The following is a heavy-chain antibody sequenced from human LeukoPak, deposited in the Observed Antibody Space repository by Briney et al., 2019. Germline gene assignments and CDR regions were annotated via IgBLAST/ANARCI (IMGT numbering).Heavy chain of an antibody. D-gene: IGHD3-22*01. V-gene: IGHV3-53*01. CDR1: GFTVSSNY. CDR2: IYSGGST. J-gene: IGHJ3*02. Sequence: GGSLRLSCAASGFTVSSNYMSWVRQAPGKGLEWVSVIYSGGSTYYADSVKGRFTISRDNSKNTLYLQMNNLRAEDTAVYYCAGAVVLRNAFDIWGQGTMVTVSS. CDR3: AGAVVLRNAFDI.